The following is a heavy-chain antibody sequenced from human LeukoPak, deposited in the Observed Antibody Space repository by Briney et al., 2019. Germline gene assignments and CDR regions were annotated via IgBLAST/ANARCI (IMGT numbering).Heavy chain of an antibody. D-gene: IGHD6-13*01. CDR2: IRGSGGST. CDR1: GFTFSSYA. V-gene: IGHV3-23*01. J-gene: IGHJ4*02. CDR3: ANSHTVQYSSSWYY. Sequence: GGSLRLSCAASGFTFSSYAMNWVRQAPGKGLEWVSTIRGSGGSTYYADSVKGRFTISRDNSKNTLSLQMNRLRAEDTAVYYCANSHTVQYSSSWYYWGQGTLVTVSS.